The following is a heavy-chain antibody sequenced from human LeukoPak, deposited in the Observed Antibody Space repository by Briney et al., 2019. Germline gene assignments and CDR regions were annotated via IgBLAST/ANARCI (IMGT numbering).Heavy chain of an antibody. D-gene: IGHD6-13*01. J-gene: IGHJ4*02. Sequence: SETLSLTCAVYGGSFRGYYWSWIRQPPGKGLEWIGEISHSGSTNHNPSLKSRVTISEDTSKSQFSLKLGAVTAADTALYYCARGGIATPGVGGYFDYWGQGIFVTVSS. CDR3: ARGGIATPGVGGYFDY. CDR2: ISHSGST. CDR1: GGSFRGYY. V-gene: IGHV4-34*01.